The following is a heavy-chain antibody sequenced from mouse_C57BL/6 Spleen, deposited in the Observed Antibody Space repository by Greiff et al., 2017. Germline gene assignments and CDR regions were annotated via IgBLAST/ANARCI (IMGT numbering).Heavy chain of an antibody. Sequence: QVQLQQSGAELARPGASVKMSCKASGYTFTSYTMHWVKQRPGKGLEWIGYINPSSGYTKYNQKFKDKATLTADKSSSTAYMQLSSLTSEDSAVYYCARDDYDWFAYWGQGTLVTVSA. D-gene: IGHD2-4*01. J-gene: IGHJ3*01. V-gene: IGHV1-4*01. CDR3: ARDDYDWFAY. CDR2: INPSSGYT. CDR1: GYTFTSYT.